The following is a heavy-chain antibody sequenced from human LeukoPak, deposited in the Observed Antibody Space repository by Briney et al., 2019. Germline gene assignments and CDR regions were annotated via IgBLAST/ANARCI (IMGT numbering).Heavy chain of an antibody. J-gene: IGHJ5*02. CDR3: ARLDLYSSGWLET. CDR1: GGSISSYY. Sequence: PSETLSLTCTVSGGSISSYYWSWIRQPPGKGLEWIGYIYYSGSTNYNPSPKSRVTISVDTSKNQFSLKLSSVTAADTAVYYCARLDLYSSGWLETWGQGTLVTVSS. CDR2: IYYSGST. V-gene: IGHV4-59*08. D-gene: IGHD6-19*01.